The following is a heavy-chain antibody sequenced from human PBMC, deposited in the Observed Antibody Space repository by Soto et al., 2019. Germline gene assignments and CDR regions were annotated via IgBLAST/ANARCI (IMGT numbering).Heavy chain of an antibody. J-gene: IGHJ5*01. CDR3: AQRSINIIRGVSGIAS. V-gene: IGHV2-5*02. CDR1: GLSLNTGGMS. D-gene: IGHD3-10*01. Sequence: QITLKESGPTLVNPTQTLTLTCTFSGLSLNTGGMSVGWIRQPPGKALEWLALIYWDDDTRYSSCLKNRLTITKDTSANQVILKMTNMDPADTGTYYCAQRSINIIRGVSGIASWGQGTLVTVSS. CDR2: IYWDDDT.